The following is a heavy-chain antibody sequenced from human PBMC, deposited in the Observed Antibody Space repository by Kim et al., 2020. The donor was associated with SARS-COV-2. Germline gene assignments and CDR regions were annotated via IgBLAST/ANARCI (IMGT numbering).Heavy chain of an antibody. Sequence: GGSLRLSCAASGFTFSSYAMHWVRQAPGKGLEWVAVISYDGSNKYYADSVKGRFTISRDNSKNTLYLQMNSLRAEDTAVYYCASTNKALGVPWGQGTLVTVSS. J-gene: IGHJ5*02. V-gene: IGHV3-30*04. CDR2: ISYDGSNK. D-gene: IGHD2-8*01. CDR3: ASTNKALGVP. CDR1: GFTFSSYA.